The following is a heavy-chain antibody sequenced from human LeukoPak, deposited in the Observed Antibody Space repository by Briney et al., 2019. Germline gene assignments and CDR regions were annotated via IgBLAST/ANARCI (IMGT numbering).Heavy chain of an antibody. CDR1: GGSISSGGYY. Sequence: PSQTLSLTCTVSGGSISSGGYYWSWIRQPPGKGLEWIGYIYHSGSTYYNPSLKSRVTISVDRSKNQFSLKLSSVTAADTAVYYCARLHDPHYYDREDYWGQGTLVTVSS. V-gene: IGHV4-30-2*01. CDR2: IYHSGST. CDR3: ARLHDPHYYDREDY. D-gene: IGHD3-22*01. J-gene: IGHJ4*02.